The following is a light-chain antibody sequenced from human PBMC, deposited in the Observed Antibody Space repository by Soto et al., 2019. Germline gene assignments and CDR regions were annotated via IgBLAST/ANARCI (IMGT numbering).Light chain of an antibody. V-gene: IGKV3-15*01. Sequence: EIVMTQSPATLSVSPGERATLSCRASQSISSNLAWYQQKPGQAPRLLMFRTSTRATGIPARFSGSGSGTEFTLTISSLQSEDFAVYYCQQYYRWPQTFGQGTKVDI. CDR3: QQYYRWPQT. CDR2: RTS. CDR1: QSISSN. J-gene: IGKJ1*01.